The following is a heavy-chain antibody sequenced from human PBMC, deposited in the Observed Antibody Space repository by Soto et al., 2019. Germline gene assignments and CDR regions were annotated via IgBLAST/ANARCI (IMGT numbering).Heavy chain of an antibody. CDR2: VFYSGST. CDR1: GVSISSFY. CDR3: ARAAWSSSWYFES. V-gene: IGHV4-59*01. J-gene: IGHJ4*02. D-gene: IGHD6-13*01. Sequence: PSGTLSLTCTVSGVSISSFYLGWVRQPPGKGLEWIGYVFYSGSTNYIPSLKSRVTMSADTSKNQFSLRLTSVTAADTAVYYCARAAWSSSWYFESWGQGTLVTVSS.